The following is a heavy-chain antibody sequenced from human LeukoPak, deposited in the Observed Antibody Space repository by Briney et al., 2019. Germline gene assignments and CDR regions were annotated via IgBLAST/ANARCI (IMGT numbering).Heavy chain of an antibody. CDR1: TVSGSSDNW. CDR3: ARELLGAPTPGAY. J-gene: IGHJ4*02. Sequence: SETLSLTCALSTVSGSSDNWWSWVRQPPGKGLGWIGEVHKTGKTNYNPSLKTRVTISIDASKNQLSLELTSVTAADAAVYYCARELLGAPTPGAYWGQGTRVTVSS. CDR2: VHKTGKT. D-gene: IGHD7-27*01. V-gene: IGHV4-4*02.